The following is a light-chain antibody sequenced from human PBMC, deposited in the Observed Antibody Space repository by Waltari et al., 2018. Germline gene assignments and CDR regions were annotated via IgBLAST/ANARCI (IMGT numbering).Light chain of an antibody. CDR1: SRDFGSYTL. J-gene: IGLJ3*02. CDR3: CSYAGSTTRWV. V-gene: IGLV2-23*02. CDR2: AVS. Sequence: QSALTQPASVSGSPGQSFTIPCPGTSRDFGSYTLFSWYQQHPGKAPKLIIYAVSKRPSGASARFSGSKSGNTASLTISGLQAEDEADYYCCSYAGSTTRWVFGGGTKLTVL.